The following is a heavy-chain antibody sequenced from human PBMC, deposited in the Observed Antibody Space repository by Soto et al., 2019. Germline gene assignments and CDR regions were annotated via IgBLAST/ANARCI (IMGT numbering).Heavy chain of an antibody. J-gene: IGHJ4*02. CDR3: ARRGFDY. Sequence: QVQLEQSGAEVKKPGASVKVSCKASGYALSSNYIHWVRQASGQGLEWMGVLNPSNGRTNYAQNFQDRVTMTRDPSTSTVYLDLRSLSSGDTAVYSCARRGFDYWGQGTPVTVSS. CDR2: LNPSNGRT. V-gene: IGHV1-46*01. CDR1: GYALSSNY.